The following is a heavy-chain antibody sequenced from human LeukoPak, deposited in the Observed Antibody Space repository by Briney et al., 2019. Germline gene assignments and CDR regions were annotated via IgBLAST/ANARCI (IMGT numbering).Heavy chain of an antibody. V-gene: IGHV4-39*01. Sequence: SETLSLTCTVSGVSINSNSYYWGWIRQPPGKGLEWIGSIYYSGSTYHNPSLKSRVTISVDTSKNQFSLKLSSVTAADTAVYYCARNRYYYGSGSYGVPNWFDPWGQGTLVTVSS. CDR2: IYYSGST. CDR3: ARNRYYYGSGSYGVPNWFDP. CDR1: GVSINSNSYY. D-gene: IGHD3-10*01. J-gene: IGHJ5*02.